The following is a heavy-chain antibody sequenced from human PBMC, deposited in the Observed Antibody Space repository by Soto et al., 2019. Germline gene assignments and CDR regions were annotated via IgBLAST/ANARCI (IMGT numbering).Heavy chain of an antibody. CDR2: IYYSGST. D-gene: IGHD6-13*01. J-gene: IGHJ4*02. Sequence: SETLSLTCTVSGGSISSSSYYWGWIRQPPGKGLEWIGSIYYSGSTYYNPSLKSRVTISVDTSKNQFSLKLSSVTAADTAVYYCARHVDSSSWYGTFFPQNFDYWGQGTLVTVSS. CDR1: GGSISSSSYY. CDR3: ARHVDSSSWYGTFFPQNFDY. V-gene: IGHV4-39*01.